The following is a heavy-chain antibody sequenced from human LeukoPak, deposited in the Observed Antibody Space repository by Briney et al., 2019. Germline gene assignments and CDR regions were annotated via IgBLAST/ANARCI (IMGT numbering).Heavy chain of an antibody. CDR1: GYTITGYY. D-gene: IGHD3-22*01. Sequence: ASVKVSCKASGYTITGYYMHWVRQAPGQGLEWMGRINPNSGGTNSAQMFQGRITMTRDTSISTAYMELSRLRSDDTAVYFCARDQGDDTVSYFDSWGQGTLVTVSS. CDR3: ARDQGDDTVSYFDS. V-gene: IGHV1-2*06. J-gene: IGHJ4*02. CDR2: INPNSGGT.